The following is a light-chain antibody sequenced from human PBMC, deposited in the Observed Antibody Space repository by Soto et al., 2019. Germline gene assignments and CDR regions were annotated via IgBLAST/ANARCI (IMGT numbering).Light chain of an antibody. J-gene: IGKJ1*01. V-gene: IGKV1-5*03. CDR2: QAS. CDR1: QRLSIW. CDR3: QQYNSYPWT. Sequence: DIQMTQSPSILSASVGDRVTITCRASQRLSIWLAWYQQKPGKAPKLLIYQASDLETGVPSRFSGSGSGTEFTLTLSSLQPDDFASYYCQQYNSYPWTFGQGTKVE.